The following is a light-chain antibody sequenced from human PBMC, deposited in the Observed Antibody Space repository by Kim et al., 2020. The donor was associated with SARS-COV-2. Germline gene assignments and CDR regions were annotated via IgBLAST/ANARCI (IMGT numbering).Light chain of an antibody. J-gene: IGKJ1*01. CDR1: QSVSST. Sequence: SVSPGERAAHSCRASQSVSSTLAWYQHKPGQAPRLLIYFASTRAAGIPVRFSGSGSGTEFTLTISSVQSEDFAVYYCQQYDSWPWTFGQGTKLEI. V-gene: IGKV3-15*01. CDR3: QQYDSWPWT. CDR2: FAS.